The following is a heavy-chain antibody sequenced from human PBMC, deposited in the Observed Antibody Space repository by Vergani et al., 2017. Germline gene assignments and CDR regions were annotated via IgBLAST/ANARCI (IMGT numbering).Heavy chain of an antibody. Sequence: VQLVESGGGVVQPGGSLRLSCAASGFTFSSYGMHWVRQAPGKGLEWVSYISSSSSTIYYADSVKGRFTISRDNAKNSLYLQMNSLRAEDTAVYYCASSDIVVVPAAGAFDIWGQGTMVTVSS. CDR2: ISSSSSTI. J-gene: IGHJ3*02. CDR3: ASSDIVVVPAAGAFDI. CDR1: GFTFSSYG. D-gene: IGHD2-2*01. V-gene: IGHV3-48*01.